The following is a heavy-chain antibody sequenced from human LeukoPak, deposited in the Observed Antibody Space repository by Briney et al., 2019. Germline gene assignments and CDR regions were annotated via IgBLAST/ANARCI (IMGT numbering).Heavy chain of an antibody. CDR3: AKGIVVVPAAPHDY. Sequence: GGSLRLSCAASGFTFSSYAMSWVRQAPGKGLEWVSAISGSGGSTYYADSVKGRFTISRDNSKNTLYLQMNSLRAEDTAVYYCAKGIVVVPAAPHDYWGQGTLVTVSS. D-gene: IGHD2-2*01. CDR1: GFTFSSYA. J-gene: IGHJ4*02. V-gene: IGHV3-23*01. CDR2: ISGSGGST.